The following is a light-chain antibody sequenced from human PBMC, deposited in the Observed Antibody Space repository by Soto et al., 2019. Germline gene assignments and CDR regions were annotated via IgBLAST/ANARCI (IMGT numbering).Light chain of an antibody. CDR1: QSVSSSH. J-gene: IGKJ1*01. V-gene: IGKV3-20*01. Sequence: VLAQSPGTLSLSPGESATLSCRASQSVSSSHLAWYQQKPGQAPRLLIYGASSRATGIPDRFSGSGSGTDFTLTISRLEPEDFAVYYCQQYGSSPPWTFGQGTKVDIK. CDR3: QQYGSSPPWT. CDR2: GAS.